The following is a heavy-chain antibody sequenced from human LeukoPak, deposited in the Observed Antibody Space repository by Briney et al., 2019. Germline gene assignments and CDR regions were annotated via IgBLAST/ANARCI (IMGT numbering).Heavy chain of an antibody. V-gene: IGHV3-21*04. CDR3: ARIDAFDI. J-gene: IGHJ3*02. Sequence: PGGSLRLSCAASGFTFSNYNMNWVRQAPGKGLEWVSYISSRGSYTYYADSVKGRFTISRDNAKNSLYLQMNSQRAEDTAVYYCARIDAFDIWGQGTMVTVSS. CDR2: ISSRGSYT. CDR1: GFTFSNYN.